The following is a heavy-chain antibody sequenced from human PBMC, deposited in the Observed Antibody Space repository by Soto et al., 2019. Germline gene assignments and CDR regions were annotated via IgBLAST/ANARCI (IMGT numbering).Heavy chain of an antibody. CDR1: GGSISSSNW. V-gene: IGHV4-4*02. CDR2: IYHSGST. D-gene: IGHD6-6*01. J-gene: IGHJ5*02. Sequence: QVQLQESGPGLVKPSGTLSLTCAVSGGSISSSNWWSWVRQPPGKGLEWIGEIYHSGSTNYNPSLQSRVTISVAKSKNQFSLKLRSVSAEDTAVYYCARNQEEAARHWFDPWGQGTLVTVSS. CDR3: ARNQEEAARHWFDP.